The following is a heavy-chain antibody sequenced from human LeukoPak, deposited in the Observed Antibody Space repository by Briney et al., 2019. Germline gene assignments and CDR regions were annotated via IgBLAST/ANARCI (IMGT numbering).Heavy chain of an antibody. CDR3: ARPNYGDYDY. Sequence: AGGSLRLSCAASGISFSSHGMHWVRQAPGKGLEWVAVIWYDGSNIYYADSVKGRFTISRDNAKNSLYLQMNSLRAEDTAVYYCARPNYGDYDYWGQGTLVTVSS. J-gene: IGHJ4*02. V-gene: IGHV3-33*03. CDR1: GISFSSHG. CDR2: IWYDGSNI. D-gene: IGHD4-17*01.